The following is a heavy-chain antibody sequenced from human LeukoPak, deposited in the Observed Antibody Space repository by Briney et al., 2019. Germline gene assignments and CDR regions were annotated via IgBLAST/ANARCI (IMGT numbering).Heavy chain of an antibody. CDR2: IYSGGST. V-gene: IGHV3-66*01. CDR1: GFTVSSNY. J-gene: IGHJ4*02. D-gene: IGHD6-19*01. CDR3: ARDLSVADKGFDY. Sequence: PGGSLRLSCAASGFTVSSNYMSWVRQAPGKGLEWVSVIYSGGSTYYADSVKGRFTISRDNSKNTLYLQMNSLRAEDTAVYYCARDLSVADKGFDYWGQGTLVTVSS.